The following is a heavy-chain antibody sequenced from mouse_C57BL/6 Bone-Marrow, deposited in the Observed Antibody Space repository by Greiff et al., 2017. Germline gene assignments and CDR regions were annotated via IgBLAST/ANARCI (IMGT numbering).Heavy chain of an antibody. Sequence: QVQLQQSGAELARPGASVKLSCKASGYTFTSYGISWVKQRTGQGLEWIGEIYPRSGNTYYNEKFKGKATLTADKYSSTAYMELRSLTSEDSAVYFGARWGGDAWFAYWGQGTLVTVSA. CDR3: ARWGGDAWFAY. CDR2: IYPRSGNT. V-gene: IGHV1-81*01. J-gene: IGHJ3*01. D-gene: IGHD3-3*01. CDR1: GYTFTSYG.